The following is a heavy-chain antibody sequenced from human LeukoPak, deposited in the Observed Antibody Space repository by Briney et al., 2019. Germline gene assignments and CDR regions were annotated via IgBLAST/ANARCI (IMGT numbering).Heavy chain of an antibody. CDR1: GFTFSSYD. CDR2: IGTVGGT. J-gene: IGHJ4*02. D-gene: IGHD2-2*02. V-gene: IGHV3-13*04. CDR3: ARAPSGWLYRIDY. Sequence: GGSLRLSCAASGFTFSSYDMHWVRQATGKGLEWVSAIGTVGGTYYPDSVKGRFTVSRENAKNSFYLQMNSLTAGDTAVYYCARAPSGWLYRIDYWGQGTLVTVSS.